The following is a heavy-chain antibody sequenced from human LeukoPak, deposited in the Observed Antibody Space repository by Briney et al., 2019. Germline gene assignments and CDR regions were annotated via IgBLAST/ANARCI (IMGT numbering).Heavy chain of an antibody. J-gene: IGHJ6*04. CDR3: ATTSGSGSYYYGMDV. CDR2: ISGSGGST. CDR1: GFTFSSYA. D-gene: IGHD3-10*01. V-gene: IGHV3-23*01. Sequence: GGSLRLSCAASGFTFSSYAMSWVRQAPGKGPEWVSAISGSGGSTYYADSVKGRFTISRDNSKNTLYLQMNSLRAEDTAVYYCATTSGSGSYYYGMDVWGKGTTVTVSS.